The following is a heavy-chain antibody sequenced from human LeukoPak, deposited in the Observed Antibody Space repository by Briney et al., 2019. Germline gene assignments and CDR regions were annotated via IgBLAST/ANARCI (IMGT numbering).Heavy chain of an antibody. D-gene: IGHD2-2*02. V-gene: IGHV3-30-3*01. CDR3: ARSPSGYCTDTSCYNNYSHYHMDV. Sequence: PGGSLRLSCSASGFTFSAYTMHWVRQAPGKGLEWVAIVFYDGSNKYYADSVKGRFTISKDNSKNTLYLQMNSLTLEDTAVSFCARSPSGYCTDTSCYNNYSHYHMDVWGKGTTVTVSS. CDR2: VFYDGSNK. CDR1: GFTFSAYT. J-gene: IGHJ6*03.